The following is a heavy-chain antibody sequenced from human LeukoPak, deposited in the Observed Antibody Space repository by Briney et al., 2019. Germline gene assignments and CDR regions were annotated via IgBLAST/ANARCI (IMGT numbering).Heavy chain of an antibody. CDR2: FDPEDGET. J-gene: IGHJ6*02. CDR1: GYTHTELS. V-gene: IGHV1-24*01. Sequence: ASVKVSCKVSGYTHTELSMHWVRQAPGKGLEWMGGFDPEDGETIYAQKFQGRVTMTEDTSTDTAYMELSSLRSEDTAVYYCATPGPSSSDEYYYYYGMDVWGQGTTVTVSS. CDR3: ATPGPSSSDEYYYYYGMDV. D-gene: IGHD6-6*01.